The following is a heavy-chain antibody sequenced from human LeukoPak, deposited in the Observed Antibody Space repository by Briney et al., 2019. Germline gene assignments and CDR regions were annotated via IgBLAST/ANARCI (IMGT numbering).Heavy chain of an antibody. J-gene: IGHJ4*02. CDR2: IYYSGST. D-gene: IGHD6-6*01. Sequence: SETLSLTCTVSGGSISSSSYYWGWIRQPPGKGLEWIGSIYYSGSTYYNPSLKSRVTISVDTSKNQFSLKLSSVTAADTAVYYCARDGRSDLPFSIAASYYFDYWGQGTLVTVSS. V-gene: IGHV4-39*07. CDR3: ARDGRSDLPFSIAASYYFDY. CDR1: GGSISSSSYY.